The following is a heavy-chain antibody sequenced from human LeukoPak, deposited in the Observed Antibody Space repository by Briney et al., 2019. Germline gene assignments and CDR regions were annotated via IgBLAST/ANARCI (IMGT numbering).Heavy chain of an antibody. CDR1: GFTFSNAW. J-gene: IGHJ6*04. D-gene: IGHD2-2*01. CDR3: ATRRCSIVACRASSYRCFDF. CDR2: INEDGGGK. Sequence: GGSLGLSCAASGFTFSNAWMSWVRQAPGKGLEWVANINEDGGGKYYVGSVKGRFTISRDNARNSVHLELSNLRAEDTAVYYCATRRCSIVACRASSYRCFDFWGKGTTVIVSS. V-gene: IGHV3-7*01.